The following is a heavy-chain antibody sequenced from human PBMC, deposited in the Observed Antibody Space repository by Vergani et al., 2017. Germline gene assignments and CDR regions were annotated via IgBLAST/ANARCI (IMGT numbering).Heavy chain of an antibody. J-gene: IGHJ4*02. CDR3: TTDLPDAAEFGGVIN. Sequence: EVQLVESGGGLVKPGGSLRLSCAASGFTFSNAWMSWVRQAPGKGLEWVGRIKSKTDGGTTDYAAPVKGRFTISRDDSKNTLYLQMNSLKTEDTAVYYCTTDLPDAAEFGGVINWGQGTLVTVSS. CDR1: GFTFSNAW. D-gene: IGHD3-16*01. CDR2: IKSKTDGGTT. V-gene: IGHV3-15*01.